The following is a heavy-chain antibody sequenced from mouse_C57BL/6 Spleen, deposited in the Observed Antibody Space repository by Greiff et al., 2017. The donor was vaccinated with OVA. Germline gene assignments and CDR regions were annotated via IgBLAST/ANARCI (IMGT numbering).Heavy chain of an antibody. D-gene: IGHD4-1*01. CDR3: ARWDDGFAY. J-gene: IGHJ3*01. Sequence: QVQLQQSGAELVMPGASVKLSCKASGYTFTSYWMHWVKQRPGQGLEWIGEIDPSDSYTNYNQKFKGKSTLTVDKSSSTAYMQLSSLTSEDSAVYYCARWDDGFAYWGQGTLVTVSA. CDR1: GYTFTSYW. V-gene: IGHV1-69*01. CDR2: IDPSDSYT.